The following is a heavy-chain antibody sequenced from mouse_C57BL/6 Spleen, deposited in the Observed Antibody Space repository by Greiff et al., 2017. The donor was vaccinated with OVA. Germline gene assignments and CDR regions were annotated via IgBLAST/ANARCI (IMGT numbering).Heavy chain of an antibody. CDR3: ARLDYGSSYWYFDV. D-gene: IGHD1-1*01. Sequence: DVHLVESGGGLVKPGGSLKLSCAASGFTFSDYGMHWVRQAPEKGLEWVAYISSGSSTIYYADTVKGRFTISRDNAKNTLFLQMTSLRSEDTAMYYCARLDYGSSYWYFDVWGTGTTVTVSS. V-gene: IGHV5-17*01. CDR2: ISSGSSTI. J-gene: IGHJ1*03. CDR1: GFTFSDYG.